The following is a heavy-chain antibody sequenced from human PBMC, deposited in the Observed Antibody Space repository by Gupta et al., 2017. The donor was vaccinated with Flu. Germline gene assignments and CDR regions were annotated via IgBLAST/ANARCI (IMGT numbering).Heavy chain of an antibody. D-gene: IGHD6-19*01. CDR2: ISSSSSYI. V-gene: IGHV3-21*01. Sequence: EVQLVESGGGLVKPGGSLRLSCAASGFTFNTYGMNWVRQAPGKGLEWVSSISSSSSYIYYADSVKGRFTSSRHNAKNSLYLQMNSLRAEDTAVYYCARAWDVTVAGTFDYWGQGTLVTVSS. CDR1: GFTFNTYG. J-gene: IGHJ4*02. CDR3: ARAWDVTVAGTFDY.